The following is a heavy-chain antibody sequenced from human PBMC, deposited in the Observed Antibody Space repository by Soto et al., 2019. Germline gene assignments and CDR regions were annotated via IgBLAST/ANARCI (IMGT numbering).Heavy chain of an antibody. CDR1: GHTFTGNY. J-gene: IGHJ5*02. CDR2: INPDGDVT. Sequence: QVELLQSGAEVRKPGASVKVSCNASGHTFTGNYMHWVRQAPGQGLEWMGIINPDGDVTTYAHKFRGRVTLTRELSTSTSYMELRSLTSADTAVDYCASKFSRGSFPYVDTWGQGNRVTVSS. CDR3: ASKFSRGSFPYVDT. V-gene: IGHV1-46*01. D-gene: IGHD1-26*01.